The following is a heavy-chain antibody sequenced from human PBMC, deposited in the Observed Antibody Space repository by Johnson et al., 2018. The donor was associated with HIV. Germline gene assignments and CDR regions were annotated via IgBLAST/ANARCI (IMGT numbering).Heavy chain of an antibody. D-gene: IGHD1-26*01. Sequence: EQLVESGGRLVQPGGSLRLSCAASGFSFSTYWMHWVRRGPGTGLVWVSRIDTEGRGTTYADSVTGRFTISRDNAKNTVYLQMISLRAEDMAVYYCARSRWADDAFDGWGQGTMVTVSS. CDR2: IDTEGRGT. CDR3: ARSRWADDAFDG. V-gene: IGHV3-74*03. CDR1: GFSFSTYW. J-gene: IGHJ3*01.